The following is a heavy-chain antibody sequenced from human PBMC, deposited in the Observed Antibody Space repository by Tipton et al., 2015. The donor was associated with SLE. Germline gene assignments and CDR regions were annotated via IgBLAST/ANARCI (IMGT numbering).Heavy chain of an antibody. J-gene: IGHJ4*02. Sequence: TLSLTCTVSGYSISSGYYWGWIRQPPGKGLEWIGSIYHSGSTYYNPSLKSRVTISVDTSKNQFSLKLSSVTAADTAVYYCARSSGGPDYWGQGTLVTVSS. CDR3: ARSSGGPDY. CDR2: IYHSGST. D-gene: IGHD3-22*01. V-gene: IGHV4-38-2*02. CDR1: GYSISSGYY.